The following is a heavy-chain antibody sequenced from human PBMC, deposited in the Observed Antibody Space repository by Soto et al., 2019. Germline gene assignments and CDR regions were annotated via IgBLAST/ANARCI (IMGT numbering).Heavy chain of an antibody. CDR3: ARDYYSSGDY. D-gene: IGHD6-19*01. CDR2: IYYSGST. CDR1: GGSISTSSYF. V-gene: IGHV4-39*01. J-gene: IGHJ4*02. Sequence: PSETLSLTCTVSGGSISTSSYFWGWIRQPPGKGLEWIGSIYYSGSTYYNPSLKSRVTISVDTSKNQFSLKLSSVTAADTAVYYCARDYYSSGDYWGQGTLVTVS.